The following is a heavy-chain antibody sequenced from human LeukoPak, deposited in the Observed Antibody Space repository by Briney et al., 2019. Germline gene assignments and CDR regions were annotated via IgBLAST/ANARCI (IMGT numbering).Heavy chain of an antibody. CDR1: GGSINNYY. CDR3: ARAPYDILTGYFLFDS. CDR2: IYYSGST. D-gene: IGHD3-9*01. V-gene: IGHV4-59*12. J-gene: IGHJ4*02. Sequence: SETLSLTCTVSGGSINNYYWSWIRQPAGKGLEWIGYIYYSGSTNYNPSLKSRVTISVDTSKNQFSLNLSSVTAADTAVYYCARAPYDILTGYFLFDSWGQGTLVTVSS.